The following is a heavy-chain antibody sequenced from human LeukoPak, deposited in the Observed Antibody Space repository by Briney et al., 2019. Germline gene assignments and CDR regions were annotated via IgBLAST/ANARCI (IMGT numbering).Heavy chain of an antibody. Sequence: GGSLRLSCAASGFTFSNAWMSWVRQAPGKGLEWVGRIKSKTDGGTTDYAAPVKGRFTISRDDSKNTLYLQMNSLKTEDTVVYYCTTDLREWELLYYWGQGTLVTVSS. CDR2: IKSKTDGGTT. J-gene: IGHJ4*02. CDR3: TTDLREWELLYY. D-gene: IGHD1-26*01. V-gene: IGHV3-15*01. CDR1: GFTFSNAW.